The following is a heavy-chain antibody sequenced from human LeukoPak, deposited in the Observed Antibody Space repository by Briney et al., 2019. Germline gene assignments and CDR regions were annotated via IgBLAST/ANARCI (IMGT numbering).Heavy chain of an antibody. J-gene: IGHJ4*02. Sequence: PSETLSLTCTVSGGSISSGSYYWSWIRQPAGKGREWIGRIYTSGSTSYNPPLKSRVTISVDTSKNQFSLKLSSVIAADTAVYYCARDGTAAGTFDYWGQGTLVTVSS. V-gene: IGHV4-61*02. CDR3: ARDGTAAGTFDY. CDR2: IYTSGST. CDR1: GGSISSGSYY. D-gene: IGHD6-13*01.